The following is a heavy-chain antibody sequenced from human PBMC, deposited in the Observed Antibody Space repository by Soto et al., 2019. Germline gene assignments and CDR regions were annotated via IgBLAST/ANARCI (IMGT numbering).Heavy chain of an antibody. D-gene: IGHD2-15*01. J-gene: IGHJ4*02. CDR1: GFSLTTGRVG. V-gene: IGHV2-5*01. Sequence: QITLEETGPTLVKPTQTLTLTCTFSGFSLTTGRVGVGWIRQPPGKALEWLAVIHWNDDNHYSPSLKSRLTIPNDTSKNQVALTLANMAPVDTATYYCTHRLVGSGQGYWGQGTLVTVSS. CDR2: IHWNDDN. CDR3: THRLVGSGQGY.